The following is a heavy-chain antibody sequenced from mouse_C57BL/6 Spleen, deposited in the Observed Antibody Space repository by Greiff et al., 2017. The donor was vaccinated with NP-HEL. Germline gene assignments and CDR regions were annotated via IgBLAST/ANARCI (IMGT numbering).Heavy chain of an antibody. CDR3: ARTLTGAFAY. CDR2: INPNNGGT. V-gene: IGHV1-26*01. J-gene: IGHJ3*01. D-gene: IGHD4-1*01. Sequence: VQLQQSGPELVKPGASVKISCKASGYTFTDYYMNWVKQSHGKSLEWSGDINPNNGGTSYNQKFKGKATLTVDKSSSTAYMELRSLTSEDSAVYYCARTLTGAFAYWGQGTLVTVSA. CDR1: GYTFTDYY.